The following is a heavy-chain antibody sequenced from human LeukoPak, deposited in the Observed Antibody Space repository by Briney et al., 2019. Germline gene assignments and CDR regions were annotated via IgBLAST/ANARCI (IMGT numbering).Heavy chain of an antibody. J-gene: IGHJ6*02. CDR2: ISAYNGNT. D-gene: IGHD2-2*01. V-gene: IGHV1-18*01. CDR1: GYTFTSYG. CDR3: ARDGIAVVPAAMRLYYSYYGMDV. Sequence: GASVKVSCKASGYTFTSYGISWVRQAPGQGLEWMGWISAYNGNTNYAQKLQGRVTMTTDTSTSTAYMELRSLRSDDTAVYYCARDGIAVVPAAMRLYYSYYGMDVWGQGTTVTVSS.